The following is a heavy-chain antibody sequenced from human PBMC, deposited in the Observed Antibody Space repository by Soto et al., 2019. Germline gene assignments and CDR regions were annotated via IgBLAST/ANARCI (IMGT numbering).Heavy chain of an antibody. V-gene: IGHV1-69*19. CDR2: ISPMFGAA. CDR3: AREVQVHTPAFVY. J-gene: IGHJ4*02. D-gene: IGHD3-10*01. CDR1: GGTFNTYA. Sequence: QVQLVQSGAEMKKPGSSVKVSCQSSGGTFNTYAMNWVRQAPGQGPEWVGDISPMFGAANYAPKLQGRVTITADESTDKSYMQLGSLTSEDTALYFCAREVQVHTPAFVYWGQGTLVTVSS.